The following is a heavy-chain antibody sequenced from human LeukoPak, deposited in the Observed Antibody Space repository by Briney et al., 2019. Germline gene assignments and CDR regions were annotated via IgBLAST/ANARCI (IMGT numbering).Heavy chain of an antibody. J-gene: IGHJ4*02. CDR3: AKHIYSYASGNYLVH. V-gene: IGHV3-23*01. CDR2: ISGSGGRT. Sequence: GGSLRLSCVGPGFTFSSYGLTWVRQAPGKGLEWVASISGSGGRTYSADSTKGRFTISRDNSKNTLHLQMNSLRAEDTAVYYCAKHIYSYASGNYLVHWGQGILVTVSS. D-gene: IGHD3-10*01. CDR1: GFTFSSYG.